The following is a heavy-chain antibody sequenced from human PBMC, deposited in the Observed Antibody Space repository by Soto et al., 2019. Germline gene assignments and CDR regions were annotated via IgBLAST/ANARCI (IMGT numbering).Heavy chain of an antibody. D-gene: IGHD6-13*01. V-gene: IGHV3-11*01. Sequence: GGSLRLSCAASGFTFSDYYMSWIRQAPGKGLEWVSYISSSGSTIYYADSVKGRFTISRDNAKNSLYLQMNSLRAEDTAVYYCAIPLDRYSSSWYGGWYFDLWGRGTLVTVSS. CDR1: GFTFSDYY. CDR2: ISSSGSTI. CDR3: AIPLDRYSSSWYGGWYFDL. J-gene: IGHJ2*01.